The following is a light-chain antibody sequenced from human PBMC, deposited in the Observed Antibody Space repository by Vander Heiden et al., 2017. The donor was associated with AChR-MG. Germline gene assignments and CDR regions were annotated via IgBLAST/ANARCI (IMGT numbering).Light chain of an antibody. CDR2: WAS. Sequence: DIVMTQSPVALAVSVCETATINCKSSQSVLYTSYHKNYVPWHQHKPGQPPNLLISWASTREAGVPDRFSGSASATDFPITISILHDEDVAVYYCQQDYGAPYAFGQGTKLEIK. V-gene: IGKV4-1*01. CDR1: QSVLYTSYHKNY. J-gene: IGKJ2*01. CDR3: QQDYGAPYA.